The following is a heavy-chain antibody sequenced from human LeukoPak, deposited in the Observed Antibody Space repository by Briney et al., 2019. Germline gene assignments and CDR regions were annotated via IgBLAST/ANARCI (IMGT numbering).Heavy chain of an antibody. Sequence: GGSLRLSCAASGFTFSSYSMNWVRQAPGKGLEWVSSISSSSSYIYYADSVKGRFTISRDNAKNSLYLQMNSLRAEDTAVYYCARGRGIVVVPAHMWGQGTLVSVSS. CDR3: ARGRGIVVVPAHM. CDR2: ISSSSSYI. CDR1: GFTFSSYS. J-gene: IGHJ4*02. V-gene: IGHV3-21*01. D-gene: IGHD2-2*01.